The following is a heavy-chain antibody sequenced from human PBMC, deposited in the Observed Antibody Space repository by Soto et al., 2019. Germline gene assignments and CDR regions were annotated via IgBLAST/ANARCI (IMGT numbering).Heavy chain of an antibody. CDR1: GYTFTSYG. J-gene: IGHJ5*02. D-gene: IGHD3-3*01. V-gene: IGHV5-51*01. CDR2: IYPGDSDT. Sequence: GASVKVSCKASGYTFTSYGISWVRQMPGKGLEWMGIIYPGDSDTRYSPSFQGQVTISADKSISTAYLQWSSLKASDTAMYYCARRERFSNWFDPWGQGPLVTVSS. CDR3: ARRERFSNWFDP.